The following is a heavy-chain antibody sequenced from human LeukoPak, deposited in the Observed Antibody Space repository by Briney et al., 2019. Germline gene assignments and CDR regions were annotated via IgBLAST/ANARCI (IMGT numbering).Heavy chain of an antibody. J-gene: IGHJ5*02. Sequence: ASETLSLTCTVSGGSISSSSYYWGWIRQPPGKGLEWIGNIYYSGSTYYNPSLESRVTMSLDTSKNQFSLKLSSVTAADTAVYYCARDKEPGGKRWFDPWGQGTLVTVSS. CDR3: ARDKEPGGKRWFDP. V-gene: IGHV4-39*07. CDR1: GGSISSSSYY. D-gene: IGHD4-23*01. CDR2: IYYSGST.